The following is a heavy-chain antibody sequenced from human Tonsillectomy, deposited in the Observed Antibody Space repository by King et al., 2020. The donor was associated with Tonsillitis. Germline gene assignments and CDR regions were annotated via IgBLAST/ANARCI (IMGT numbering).Heavy chain of an antibody. CDR2: INPSDGST. CDR1: GYTFTSYY. V-gene: IGHV1-46*01. CDR3: SRASLLTNYYFDY. Sequence: QVQLVESGAEVKKPGASVKVSCKASGYTFTSYYIHWVRQAPGQGLEWLGIINPSDGSTSYAQKCQGRVIMTADTSTSTVYMELSSLRSDDTAVYYCSRASLLTNYYFDYWGQGTLVTVSS. J-gene: IGHJ4*02. D-gene: IGHD1/OR15-1a*01.